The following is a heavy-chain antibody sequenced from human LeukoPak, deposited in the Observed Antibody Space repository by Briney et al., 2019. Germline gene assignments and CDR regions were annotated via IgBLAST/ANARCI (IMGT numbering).Heavy chain of an antibody. D-gene: IGHD1-26*01. CDR2: ISSSSSYI. CDR3: ARAFIVGATMWLDY. Sequence: PGGSLRLSCAASGFTFSSYSMNWVRQAPGKGLEWVSPISSSSSYIHYADSVKGRFTISRDNAKNSLYLQMNSLRADDTAVYYCARAFIVGATMWLDYWGQGTLVTVSS. V-gene: IGHV3-21*01. CDR1: GFTFSSYS. J-gene: IGHJ4*02.